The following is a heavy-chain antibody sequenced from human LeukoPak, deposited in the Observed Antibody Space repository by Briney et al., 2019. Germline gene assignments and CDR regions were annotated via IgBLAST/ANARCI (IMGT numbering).Heavy chain of an antibody. D-gene: IGHD2-2*01. Sequence: ASVKVSCKASGYTFTSYDINWVRQATGQGLEWMGWMNPNSGNTGYAQKFQGRVTMTRNTSISTAYMELSSLRSEDTAVYYCARGNDIVVVPAAQFYYMDVWGKGTTVTVSS. CDR2: MNPNSGNT. CDR3: ARGNDIVVVPAAQFYYMDV. CDR1: GYTFTSYD. J-gene: IGHJ6*03. V-gene: IGHV1-8*01.